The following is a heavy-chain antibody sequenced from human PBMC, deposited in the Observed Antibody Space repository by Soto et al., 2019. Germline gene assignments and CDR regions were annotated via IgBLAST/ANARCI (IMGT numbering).Heavy chain of an antibody. V-gene: IGHV4-59*08. J-gene: IGHJ4*02. Sequence: ETLSLTCTVSGGSISSYYWSWIRQPPGKGLEWIGYIYYSGSTKYNPSLKCRVTISVDTSKNQFSLKLISVTAADTSVFYFARHGPIAAAGTVFDYWGQGTLVTVSS. D-gene: IGHD6-13*01. CDR1: GGSISSYY. CDR2: IYYSGST. CDR3: ARHGPIAAAGTVFDY.